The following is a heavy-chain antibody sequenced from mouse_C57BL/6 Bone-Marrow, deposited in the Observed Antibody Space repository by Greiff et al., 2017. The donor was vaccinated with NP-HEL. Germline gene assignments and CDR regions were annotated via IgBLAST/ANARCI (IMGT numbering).Heavy chain of an antibody. D-gene: IGHD2-3*01. J-gene: IGHJ3*01. Sequence: QVQLQQPGAELVKPGASVKLSCKASGYTFTSYWMHWVQQRPGQGLEWIGMIHPNSGSTNYNEKFKSKATLTVDKSSSTAYMPLSSLTSEDSAVYYCARGDGYYWFAYWGQGTLVTVSA. V-gene: IGHV1-64*01. CDR3: ARGDGYYWFAY. CDR1: GYTFTSYW. CDR2: IHPNSGST.